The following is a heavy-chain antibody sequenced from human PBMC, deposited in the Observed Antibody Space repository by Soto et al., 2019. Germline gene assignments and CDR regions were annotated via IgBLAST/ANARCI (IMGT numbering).Heavy chain of an antibody. CDR3: ARAPSTNSYGFWEYFDL. CDR2: IYSGGST. CDR1: GFTVSSNY. J-gene: IGHJ2*01. Sequence: GGSLRLSCAASGFTVSSNYMSWVRQAPGKGLEWVSVIYSGGSTYYADSVKGRFTISRDNSKNTLYLQMNSLRAEDTAVYYCARAPSTNSYGFWEYFDLWGRGTLVTVSS. D-gene: IGHD5-18*01. V-gene: IGHV3-53*01.